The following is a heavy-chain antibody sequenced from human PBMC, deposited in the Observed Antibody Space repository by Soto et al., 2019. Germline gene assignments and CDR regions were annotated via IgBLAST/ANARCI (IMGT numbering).Heavy chain of an antibody. CDR3: ARHSPDFDWLSQFDY. CDR2: IYNSGST. CDR1: DGSISSYY. V-gene: IGHV4-59*08. D-gene: IGHD3-9*01. J-gene: IGHJ4*02. Sequence: NPSETLSLTCTVSDGSISSYYWSWIRQPPGKGLEWIGYIYNSGSTNYNPSLKSRVTLSIDTSKNQLSLKLSSVTAADTAVYYCARHSPDFDWLSQFDYWGQGTLVTVSS.